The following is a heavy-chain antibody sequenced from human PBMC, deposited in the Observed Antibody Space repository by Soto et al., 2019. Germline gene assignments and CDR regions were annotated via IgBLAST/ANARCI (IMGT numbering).Heavy chain of an antibody. CDR3: ARELSSDYYGMDV. Sequence: GASVKVSCKASGYTFTGYYMHWVRQAPGQGLEWMGWINPNSGGTNYAQKFQGRVTMTRDTSISTAYMELSRLRSDDTAVYYCARELSSDYYGMDVWGQGTTVTVSS. CDR1: GYTFTGYY. V-gene: IGHV1-2*02. D-gene: IGHD3-22*01. J-gene: IGHJ6*02. CDR2: INPNSGGT.